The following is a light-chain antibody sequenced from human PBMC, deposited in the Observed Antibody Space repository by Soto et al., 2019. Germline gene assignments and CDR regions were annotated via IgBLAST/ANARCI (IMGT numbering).Light chain of an antibody. J-gene: IGLJ1*01. V-gene: IGLV2-14*01. Sequence: QSALTQPASVSGSPGQSITISCTGTSSDVGGYNFVSWYQQHPGKAPKLMIHEVSNRPSGVSNRFSGSKSGNTASLTISGLQAEDEADYYCSSYTSISTLGVFGTGPKVAVL. CDR2: EVS. CDR3: SSYTSISTLGV. CDR1: SSDVGGYNF.